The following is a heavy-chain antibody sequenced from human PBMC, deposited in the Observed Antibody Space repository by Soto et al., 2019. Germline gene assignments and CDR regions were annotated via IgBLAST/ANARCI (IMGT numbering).Heavy chain of an antibody. J-gene: IGHJ4*02. CDR1: GGSISSGGYY. D-gene: IGHD3-3*01. Sequence: SSETLSLTCTVSGGSISSGGYYWSWIRQHPGKGLEWIGYIYYSGSTYYNPSLKSRVTISVDTSKNQFSLKLSSVTAADTAVYYCARSTTIFGVVIPPFDYWGQGTLVTVSS. CDR3: ARSTTIFGVVIPPFDY. V-gene: IGHV4-31*03. CDR2: IYYSGST.